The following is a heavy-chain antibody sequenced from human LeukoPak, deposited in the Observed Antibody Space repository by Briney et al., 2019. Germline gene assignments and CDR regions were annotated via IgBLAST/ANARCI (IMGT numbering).Heavy chain of an antibody. CDR1: GYSFTSYW. CDR2: IYPGDSDT. V-gene: IGHV5-51*01. Sequence: GESLKISCKGSGYSFTSYWIGWVRQLPGKGLEWMGIIYPGDSDTIYSPSFQGQVTISADKSISTSHLQWSNLKASDTAMYYCARTPTSHFYYGMDVWGQGTTVTVSS. J-gene: IGHJ6*02. CDR3: ARTPTSHFYYGMDV.